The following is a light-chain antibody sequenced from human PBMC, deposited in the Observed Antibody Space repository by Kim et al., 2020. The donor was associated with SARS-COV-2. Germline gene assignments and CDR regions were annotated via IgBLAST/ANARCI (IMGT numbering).Light chain of an antibody. V-gene: IGKV3-20*01. CDR3: QQYGSSPLT. CDR2: AAS. J-gene: IGKJ4*01. Sequence: EIVLTQSPGTLSLSLGERATLSCWASQSIRNNYLAWYQQRPGQSPRVLIFAASTRATGISDKFSGGGSGTHFTLTISRLEAGDSAVYYCQQYGSSPLTFGGGTKVDIK. CDR1: QSIRNNY.